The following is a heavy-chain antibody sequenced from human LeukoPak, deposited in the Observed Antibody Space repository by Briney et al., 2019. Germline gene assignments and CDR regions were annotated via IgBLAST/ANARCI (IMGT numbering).Heavy chain of an antibody. Sequence: PSETLSLTCAVYGGSFSGYYWSWIRQPPGKGLEWIGEINHSGSTNYNPSLKSRVTIPVDTSKNQFSLKLSSVTAADTAVYYCARSRQLRSHYYYYYMDVWGKGTTVTVSS. CDR3: ARSRQLRSHYYYYYMDV. V-gene: IGHV4-34*01. CDR1: GGSFSGYY. CDR2: INHSGST. D-gene: IGHD6-6*01. J-gene: IGHJ6*03.